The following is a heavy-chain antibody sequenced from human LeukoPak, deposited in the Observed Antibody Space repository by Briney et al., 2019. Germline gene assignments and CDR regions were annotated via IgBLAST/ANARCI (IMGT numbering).Heavy chain of an antibody. CDR3: ARGQGGSWYWSLRLYPFDY. V-gene: IGHV4-34*01. J-gene: IGHJ4*02. CDR2: INHSGST. CDR1: GGSFSGYY. D-gene: IGHD6-13*01. Sequence: SETLSLTCAVYGGSFSGYYWSWIRQPPGKGLEWIGEINHSGSTNYNPSLKSRVTISVDTSKNQFSLKLSSVTAADTAVYYCARGQGGSWYWSLRLYPFDYWGQGTLVTVSS.